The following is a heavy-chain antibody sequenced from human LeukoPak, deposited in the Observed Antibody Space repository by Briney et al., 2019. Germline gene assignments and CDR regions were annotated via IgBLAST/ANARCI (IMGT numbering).Heavy chain of an antibody. CDR1: GFTFSSYG. D-gene: IGHD4-17*01. CDR2: IRYVGSDK. CDR3: ARENDYALDY. V-gene: IGHV3-30*12. Sequence: QPGRSLRLSCAASGFTFSSYGMHWVRQAPGKGLEWVAVIRYVGSDKYHADSVKGRFTISRDNSQNTMYLQMNSLRGEDTAVYYCARENDYALDYWGQGTLVTVSS. J-gene: IGHJ4*02.